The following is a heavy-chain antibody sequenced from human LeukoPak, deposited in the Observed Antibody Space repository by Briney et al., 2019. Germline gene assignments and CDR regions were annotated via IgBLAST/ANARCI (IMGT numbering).Heavy chain of an antibody. CDR1: GFTFSSHG. J-gene: IGHJ5*02. CDR3: AKVGYCSSTSCYQSAWFDP. CDR2: ISYDGSNK. D-gene: IGHD2-2*03. Sequence: GGSLRLSCAASGFTFSSHGMHWVRQAPGKGLEWVAVISYDGSNKYHADSVKGRFTISRDNSKNTLYLQMNSLRAEDTAVYYCAKVGYCSSTSCYQSAWFDPWGQGTLVTVSS. V-gene: IGHV3-30*18.